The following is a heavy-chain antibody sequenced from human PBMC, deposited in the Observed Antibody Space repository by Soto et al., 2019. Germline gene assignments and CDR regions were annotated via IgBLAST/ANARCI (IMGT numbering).Heavy chain of an antibody. D-gene: IGHD5-18*01. CDR3: ARDPGYRFGNT. V-gene: IGHV1-3*05. Sequence: QVQLVQSGAEEKKPGASVKVSCKASGYTFTSYAMLWVRQAPGQRLEWMGWINAGNGNTKYSQKFQGRVTITRDTSGSTAYMELSSLRSEATAVYYCARDPGYRFGNTWGQGTLVTVSS. CDR1: GYTFTSYA. CDR2: INAGNGNT. J-gene: IGHJ5*02.